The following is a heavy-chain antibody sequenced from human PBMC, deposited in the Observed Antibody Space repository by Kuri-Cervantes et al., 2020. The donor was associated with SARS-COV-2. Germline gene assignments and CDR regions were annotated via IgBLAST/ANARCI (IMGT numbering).Heavy chain of an antibody. J-gene: IGHJ3*02. Sequence: GGSLRLSCAASGFTVSSSYMSWVRQAPGKGLEWVSSISSSSSYIYYADSVKGRFTISRDNAKNSLYLQMNSLRAEDTAVYYCAREDDYVWGSYRSVWGDAFDIWGQGTMVTVSS. CDR3: AREDDYVWGSYRSVWGDAFDI. V-gene: IGHV3-21*01. D-gene: IGHD3-16*02. CDR1: GFTVSSSY. CDR2: ISSSSSYI.